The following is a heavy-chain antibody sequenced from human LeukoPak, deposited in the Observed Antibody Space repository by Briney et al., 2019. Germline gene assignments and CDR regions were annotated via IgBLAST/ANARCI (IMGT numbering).Heavy chain of an antibody. D-gene: IGHD3-16*01. CDR1: GFTFSDYW. CDR3: ARAGAYRFDS. Sequence: GGSLRLSCAASGFTFSDYWMHWVRQAPGKGLVWVSIINTDTGGTYYADSVKGRFTISRDNAKNTLYLQMNNLTAEDTAVYYCARAGAYRFDSWGQGTLVTVSS. V-gene: IGHV3-74*01. CDR2: INTDTGGT. J-gene: IGHJ4*02.